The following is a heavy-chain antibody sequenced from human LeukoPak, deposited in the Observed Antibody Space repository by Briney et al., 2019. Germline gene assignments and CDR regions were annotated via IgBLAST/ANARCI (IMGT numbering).Heavy chain of an antibody. J-gene: IGHJ4*02. CDR2: IWYDGSNK. V-gene: IGHV3-33*01. CDR1: GFTYSGCD. D-gene: IGHD3-10*01. CDR3: ARLGYGEGSYSTDY. Sequence: GRSLRLSCAASGFTYSGCDMHWARQAPGKGLEWVAVIWYDGSNKYYADSVKGRFTISRDNSKNTLYLQMNSLRAEDTAMYYWARLGYGEGSYSTDYWGQETLVTVSS.